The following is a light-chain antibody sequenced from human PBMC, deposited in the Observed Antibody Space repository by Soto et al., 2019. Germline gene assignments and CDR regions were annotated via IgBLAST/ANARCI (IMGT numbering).Light chain of an antibody. CDR1: QGIRHY. J-gene: IGKJ4*01. CDR3: LQDYTYPLT. Sequence: AIQMTQSPSSLSASVGDRVTITCRASQGIRHYLGWYQQKPGKAPKLLIYAASSLPSGVPSRFSGSGSGTDFTLTISSLQPEDFVTYYCLQDYTYPLTFGGGTKVEIK. CDR2: AAS. V-gene: IGKV1-6*01.